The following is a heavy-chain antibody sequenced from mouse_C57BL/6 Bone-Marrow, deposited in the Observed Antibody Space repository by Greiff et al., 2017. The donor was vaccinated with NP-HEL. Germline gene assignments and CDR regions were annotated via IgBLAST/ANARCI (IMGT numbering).Heavy chain of an antibody. J-gene: IGHJ3*01. CDR1: GYTFTSYG. V-gene: IGHV1-81*01. Sequence: QVQLQQSGAELARPGASVKLSCKASGYTFTSYGISWVKQRTGQGLEWIGEIYPRSGNTYYNEKFKGKATLTADKSSSTAYMELRSLTSEDSAVYFCARRGTLYHMTSYWGQGTLVTVSA. CDR3: ARRGTLYHMTSY. CDR2: IYPRSGNT. D-gene: IGHD1-1*01.